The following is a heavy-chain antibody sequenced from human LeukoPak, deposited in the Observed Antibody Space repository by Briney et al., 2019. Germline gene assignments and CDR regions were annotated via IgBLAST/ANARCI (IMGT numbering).Heavy chain of an antibody. CDR1: GYTFTSYA. Sequence: ASVKVSCKASGYTFTSYAMNWVREAPGQGLEWMGWINTNTGNPTYSQGYTGRFVFSLDTSVSTAYLQMCSLKAEDTAVYYCARDPVLGYCSSTSCSNDDFYYGMYVWGDGTTV. CDR2: INTNTGNP. J-gene: IGHJ6*02. D-gene: IGHD2-2*01. V-gene: IGHV7-4-1*01. CDR3: ARDPVLGYCSSTSCSNDDFYYGMYV.